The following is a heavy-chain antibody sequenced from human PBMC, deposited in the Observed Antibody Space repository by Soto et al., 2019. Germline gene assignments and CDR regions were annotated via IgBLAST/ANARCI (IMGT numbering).Heavy chain of an antibody. D-gene: IGHD3-3*01. CDR2: INHSGST. Sequence: ASETLSLTCAVYGGSFSGYYWSWIRQPPGKGLEWIGEINHSGSTNYNPSLKSRVTISVDTSKNQFSLKLSSVTAADTAVYYCAAHYDFWSGSAKGYFDYWGQGTLVTVSS. V-gene: IGHV4-34*01. CDR3: AAHYDFWSGSAKGYFDY. CDR1: GGSFSGYY. J-gene: IGHJ4*02.